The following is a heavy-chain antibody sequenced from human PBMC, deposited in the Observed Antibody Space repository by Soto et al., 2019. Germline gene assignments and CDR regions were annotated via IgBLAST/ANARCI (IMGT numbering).Heavy chain of an antibody. J-gene: IGHJ4*02. CDR1: GGSINSYW. D-gene: IGHD2-2*01. CDR3: ARDIGSYAYAEGY. CDR2: VYSSGTT. Sequence: TLSLTCSVSGGSINSYWWSWIRQPAGKGLEWIGRVYSSGTTDYNPSLNSRATMSVETSKNQFSLKLTSVTAADTAVYYCARDIGSYAYAEGYWGQGIQVTVSS. V-gene: IGHV4-4*07.